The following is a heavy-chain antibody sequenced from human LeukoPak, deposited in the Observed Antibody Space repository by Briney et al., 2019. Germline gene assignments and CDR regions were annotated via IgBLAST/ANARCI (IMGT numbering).Heavy chain of an antibody. V-gene: IGHV3-23*01. CDR3: AKEGGYGELSSYFDY. CDR2: ISGSGGST. Sequence: PGGSLRLSCAASGFTFSSYGMSWVRPAPGKGLEWVSAISGSGGSTYYADSVKGRFTISRDNSKNTLYLQMNSLRAEDTAVYYCAKEGGYGELSSYFDYWGQGTLVTVSS. D-gene: IGHD3-16*02. CDR1: GFTFSSYG. J-gene: IGHJ4*02.